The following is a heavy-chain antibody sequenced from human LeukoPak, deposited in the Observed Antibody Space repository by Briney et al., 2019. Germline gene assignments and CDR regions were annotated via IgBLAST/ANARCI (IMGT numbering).Heavy chain of an antibody. CDR2: IYHSGGT. D-gene: IGHD5-12*01. Sequence: PSQTLSLTCAVSGGSISSGGYSWSWIRQPPGKGLEWIGYIYHSGGTYYNPSLKSRVTISVDRSKNQFSLKLSSVTAADTAVYYCARGRSRYDYGTFDYWGQGTLVTVSS. CDR1: GGSISSGGYS. J-gene: IGHJ4*02. CDR3: ARGRSRYDYGTFDY. V-gene: IGHV4-30-2*01.